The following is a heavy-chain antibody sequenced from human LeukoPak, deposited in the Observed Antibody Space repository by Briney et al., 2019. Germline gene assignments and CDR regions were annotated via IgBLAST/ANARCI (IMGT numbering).Heavy chain of an antibody. V-gene: IGHV3-30*18. CDR2: ISYDGTNK. D-gene: IGHD4-11*01. CDR1: EFSLSRNG. Sequence: GGSLRLSCVASEFSLSRNGMHWVRQAPGKGLEWVAVISYDGTNKYYADSVKGRFTISRDNSENTLYLQMNSLRPEDTAVYYCAKVTTLYCGMDVWGQGTTVTVSS. CDR3: AKVTTLYCGMDV. J-gene: IGHJ6*02.